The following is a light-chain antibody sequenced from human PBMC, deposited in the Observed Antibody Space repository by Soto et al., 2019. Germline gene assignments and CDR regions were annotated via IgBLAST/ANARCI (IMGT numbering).Light chain of an antibody. CDR2: GNI. J-gene: IGLJ2*01. CDR1: SSNIGAGYD. Sequence: QSALTQPPSVSGAPGRRVTISCTGSSSNIGAGYDVHWYQQVPGTAPKLLIYGNIHRPSGVPDRFSGSKSGTSASLAITGLQAEDEADYYCQSYDSSLPVVFGGGTKLTVL. CDR3: QSYDSSLPVV. V-gene: IGLV1-40*01.